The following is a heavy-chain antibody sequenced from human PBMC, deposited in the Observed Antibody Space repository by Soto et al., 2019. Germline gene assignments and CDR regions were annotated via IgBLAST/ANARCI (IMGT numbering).Heavy chain of an antibody. D-gene: IGHD3-3*01. V-gene: IGHV4-59*01. CDR1: VGSISSYY. J-gene: IGHJ6*02. CDR2: LYYSWCT. CDR3: VGEFWSGRDYYYYGMDV. Sequence: QGQLQESGPGLVKPSETLSLTCTVSVGSISSYYWSWIRQPPGKGLEWIGYLYYSWCTNYNPSLKSGVTISVETSKNQFSLQLSSVTAADTAVCYGVGEFWSGRDYYYYGMDVWGQGPTVTVSS.